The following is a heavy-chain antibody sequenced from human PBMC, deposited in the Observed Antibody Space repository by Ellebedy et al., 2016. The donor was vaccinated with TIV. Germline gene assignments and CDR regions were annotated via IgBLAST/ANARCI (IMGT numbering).Heavy chain of an antibody. CDR1: GGSISSSPYH. CDR3: ARDHRGSGWSYGAFDI. J-gene: IGHJ3*02. CDR2: TSYSGGT. D-gene: IGHD6-19*01. V-gene: IGHV4-39*07. Sequence: MPSETLSLTCTVSGGSISSSPYHWGWIRQPPGKGLEWIGSTSYSGGTYYSPSLKSRVTISVDTSKNHFSLKLSSVTAADTAVYYCARDHRGSGWSYGAFDIWGQGTMVTVSS.